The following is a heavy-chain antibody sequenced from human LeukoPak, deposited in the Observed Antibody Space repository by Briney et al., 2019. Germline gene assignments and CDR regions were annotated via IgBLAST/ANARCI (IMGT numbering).Heavy chain of an antibody. D-gene: IGHD4-17*01. CDR2: IYYSGST. CDR3: ARTVTTERLNYYYYYMDV. V-gene: IGHV4-59*01. Sequence: SETLCLTCTVSGGSISSYYWSWIRQPPGKGLEWIGYIYYSGSTNYNPSLKSRVTISVDTSKNQFSLKLSSVTAADTAVYYCARTVTTERLNYYYYYMDVWGKGTTVTVSS. J-gene: IGHJ6*03. CDR1: GGSISSYY.